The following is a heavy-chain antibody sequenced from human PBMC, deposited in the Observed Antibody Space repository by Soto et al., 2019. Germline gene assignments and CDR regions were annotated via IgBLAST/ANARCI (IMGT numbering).Heavy chain of an antibody. Sequence: GGSLRLSCAASGFTFSSYAMTWVRQAPGKGLEWVSGISGSGATTSYADSVKGRFTVSRDNSKNTLYLQMNSLRVKDTAVYYCAKLRYFDWSSYNWFEYWGQGTPVTVSS. CDR2: ISGSGATT. D-gene: IGHD3-9*01. CDR3: AKLRYFDWSSYNWFEY. V-gene: IGHV3-23*01. J-gene: IGHJ5*01. CDR1: GFTFSSYA.